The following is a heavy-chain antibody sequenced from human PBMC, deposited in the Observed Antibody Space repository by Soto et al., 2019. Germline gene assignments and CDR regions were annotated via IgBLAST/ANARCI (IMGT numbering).Heavy chain of an antibody. Sequence: QVQLVQSGAEVKKPGSSVKVSCKASGGTFSSYAISWVRQAPGQGLEWMGGIIPIFGTANYAQKFQGRVTITADESTSTASMELSRLRSEDTAVYYCALRTSFGVALDSYYCMDVWGQGTTVTVSS. V-gene: IGHV1-69*01. CDR1: GGTFSSYA. CDR3: ALRTSFGVALDSYYCMDV. D-gene: IGHD3-3*01. J-gene: IGHJ6*02. CDR2: IIPIFGTA.